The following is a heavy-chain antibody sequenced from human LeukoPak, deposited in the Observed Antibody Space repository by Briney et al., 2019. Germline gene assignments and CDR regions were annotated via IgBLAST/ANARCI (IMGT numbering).Heavy chain of an antibody. V-gene: IGHV3-23*01. CDR3: AKDYYDSSGYYLDY. D-gene: IGHD3-22*01. CDR2: ISGSGGGT. Sequence: GGSLRLSCAASGFTFNRYAMYARNWVRQAPGRCLKWVSSISGSGGGTYYSDSVKGRFTISRDNSKNTLYLQMNSLRAEDTAVYYCAKDYYDSSGYYLDYWGQGTLVTVSS. CDR1: GFTFNRYA. J-gene: IGHJ4*02.